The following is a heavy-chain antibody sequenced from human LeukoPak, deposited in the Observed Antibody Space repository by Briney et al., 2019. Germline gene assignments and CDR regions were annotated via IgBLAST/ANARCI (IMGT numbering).Heavy chain of an antibody. CDR1: GFTFSDYY. J-gene: IGHJ4*02. V-gene: IGHV3-11*01. CDR3: ARDTRTSSSWSTPQDY. D-gene: IGHD6-13*01. CDR2: ISSSGSTI. Sequence: PGGSLRLSCAASGFTFSDYYMSWIRQAPGKGLEWVSYISSSGSTIYYADSVKGRFTISRDNAKNSLYLQMNSLRAEDTAVYYCARDTRTSSSWSTPQDYWGQGTLVTVSS.